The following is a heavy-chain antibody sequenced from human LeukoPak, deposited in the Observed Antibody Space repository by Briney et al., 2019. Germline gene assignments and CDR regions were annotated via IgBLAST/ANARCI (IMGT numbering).Heavy chain of an antibody. CDR2: ISGSGGNT. J-gene: IGHJ4*02. V-gene: IGHV3-23*01. Sequence: PGGSLRLSCAASGFTFSSYAMSWVRQAPGKGLEWVSAISGSGGNTYYADSVKGRFTISRDNSKNTLYLQMNSLRAEDTAVYYCARARWLQVPFDYWGQGTLVTVSS. D-gene: IGHD5-24*01. CDR1: GFTFSSYA. CDR3: ARARWLQVPFDY.